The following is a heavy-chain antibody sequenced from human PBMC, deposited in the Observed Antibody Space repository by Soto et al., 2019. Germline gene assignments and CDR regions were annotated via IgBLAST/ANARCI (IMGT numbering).Heavy chain of an antibody. J-gene: IGHJ3*02. V-gene: IGHV1-18*01. D-gene: IGHD6-19*01. CDR2: ISPHNDRT. CDR3: ARDLYESSGRSVDHEAFDI. Sequence: QVQLGQSVADVKKPGASVKVSCKASGYNFTSYGISWVRQAPGQGLEWMGWISPHNDRTKYARRFQDRVTMTTETPTSTVYMELGSLRSDDTAVYYWARDLYESSGRSVDHEAFDIWGQGTVVTVSS. CDR1: GYNFTSYG.